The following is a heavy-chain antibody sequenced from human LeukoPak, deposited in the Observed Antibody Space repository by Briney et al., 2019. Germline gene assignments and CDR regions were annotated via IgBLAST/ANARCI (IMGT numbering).Heavy chain of an antibody. CDR1: GFTFDDYG. D-gene: IGHD4-17*01. CDR2: INWNGGST. Sequence: GGSLRLSCAASGFTFDDYGMSWVRQAPGKGLEWLSGINWNGGSTGYADSVKGRFTISRDNAKNSLYLQMNSLRAEDTALYYCARGNGTTVTTDLFDYWGQGTLVTVSS. V-gene: IGHV3-20*04. CDR3: ARGNGTTVTTDLFDY. J-gene: IGHJ4*02.